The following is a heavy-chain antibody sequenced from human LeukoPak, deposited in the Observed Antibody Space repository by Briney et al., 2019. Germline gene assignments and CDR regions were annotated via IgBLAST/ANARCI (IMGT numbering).Heavy chain of an antibody. CDR2: IHPNNGGT. D-gene: IGHD3-3*01. Sequence: ASVTVSFKASGYTFTGYYMHWVRQAPGQGLEWMGWIHPNNGGTNYAQKFQGRVTMTRDTSISTAYMDLSRLRSDDKAVYYCARDRGSLNSRFFEFGGEGPGVSVS. J-gene: IGHJ4*02. V-gene: IGHV1-2*02. CDR1: GYTFTGYY. CDR3: ARDRGSLNSRFFEF.